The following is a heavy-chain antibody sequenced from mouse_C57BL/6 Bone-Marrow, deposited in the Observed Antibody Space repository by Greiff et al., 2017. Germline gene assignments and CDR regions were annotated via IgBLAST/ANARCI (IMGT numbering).Heavy chain of an antibody. CDR3: ARRLFDD. CDR2: ISSGGSYT. V-gene: IGHV5-6*01. Sequence: EVQVVESGGDLVKPGGSLKLSCAASGFTFSSYGMSWVRQTPDKRLEWVATISSGGSYTYYPDSVKGRFTISRDNAKNTLYLQMSSLKSEDTAMYYCARRLFDDWGQGTTLTVAS. CDR1: GFTFSSYG. J-gene: IGHJ2*01.